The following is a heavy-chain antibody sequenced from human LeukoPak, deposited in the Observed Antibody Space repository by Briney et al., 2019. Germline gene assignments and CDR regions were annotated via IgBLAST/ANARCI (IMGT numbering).Heavy chain of an antibody. CDR1: GFSFSSYD. Sequence: AGPLRLSCAASGFSFSSYDMSWVRQAPGKGLEWVSAISGSGGSTYYADSVKGRFTISRDNSKNTLYLQMNSLRAEDTAVYYCASLPTHYDILTGRFDYWGQGTLVTVSS. V-gene: IGHV3-23*01. CDR3: ASLPTHYDILTGRFDY. J-gene: IGHJ4*02. CDR2: ISGSGGST. D-gene: IGHD3-9*01.